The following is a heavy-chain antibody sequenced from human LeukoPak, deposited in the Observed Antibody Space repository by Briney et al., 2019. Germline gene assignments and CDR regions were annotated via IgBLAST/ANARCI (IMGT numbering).Heavy chain of an antibody. CDR2: IYASGST. Sequence: ASETLSLTCTVSGGSISSGSYYWSWIRQPAGKGLKWIGRIYASGSTNYNPSLKSRVTISVDTSKNQFSLKLSSVTAADTAVYYCAREVGAWSGYLSRGVSNPNWFDPWGQGTLVTVSS. D-gene: IGHD3-3*01. CDR3: AREVGAWSGYLSRGVSNPNWFDP. CDR1: GGSISSGSYY. V-gene: IGHV4-61*02. J-gene: IGHJ5*02.